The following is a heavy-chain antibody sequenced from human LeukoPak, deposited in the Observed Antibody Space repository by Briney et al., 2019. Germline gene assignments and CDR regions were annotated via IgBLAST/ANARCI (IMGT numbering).Heavy chain of an antibody. J-gene: IGHJ4*02. CDR1: GFTFSSSP. CDR3: ARDLVAGSPDYFDY. CDR2: LSYDGSIK. V-gene: IGHV3-30-3*01. Sequence: GGSLRLSCAASGFTFSSSPMHWLRQAPGQGLEWVSVLSYDGSIKSYADSVKGRFTISRDTSKNTLYLQMNSLRAEDTAVYYCARDLVAGSPDYFDYWGQGTLVTVSS. D-gene: IGHD6-19*01.